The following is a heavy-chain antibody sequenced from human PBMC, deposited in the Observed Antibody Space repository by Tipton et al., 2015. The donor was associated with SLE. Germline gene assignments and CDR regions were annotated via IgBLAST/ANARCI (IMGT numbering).Heavy chain of an antibody. CDR3: ARVTLEGAFDI. CDR2: IYHSGST. J-gene: IGHJ3*02. Sequence: LRLSCAVSGYSISSGYYWGWIRQPPGKGLEWIGSIYHSGSTYYNPSLKSRVTISVDTSKNQFSLKLNSVTAADTAVYYCARVTLEGAFDIWGQGTMVTVSS. CDR1: GYSISSGYY. D-gene: IGHD1-1*01. V-gene: IGHV4-38-2*01.